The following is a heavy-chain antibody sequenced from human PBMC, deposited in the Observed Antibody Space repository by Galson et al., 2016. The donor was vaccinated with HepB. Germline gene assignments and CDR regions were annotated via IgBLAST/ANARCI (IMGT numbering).Heavy chain of an antibody. V-gene: IGHV1-18*01. J-gene: IGHJ4*02. Sequence: SVKVACKASGYTFTNFGISWVRQAPGQGLERMGWISADRGDRNYAQKFQGRVTLTTDTSTSTAYMELRSLRSDDTAVYYCVRDDSKYSWGSFRPFWFWGQGTLVTVSS. CDR3: VRDDSKYSWGSFRPFWF. CDR1: GYTFTNFG. CDR2: ISADRGDR. D-gene: IGHD3-16*02.